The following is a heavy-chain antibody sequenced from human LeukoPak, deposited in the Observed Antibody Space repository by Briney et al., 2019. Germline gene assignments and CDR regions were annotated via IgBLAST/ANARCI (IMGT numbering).Heavy chain of an antibody. D-gene: IGHD3-10*01. V-gene: IGHV4-39*07. CDR1: GGSISSYY. Sequence: SETLSLTCTVSGGSISSYYWSWIRQPPGKGLEWIGSIYYSGSTHYNPSLKSRVTISVDMSKNQFSLKLSSVTAADTAVYYCARDHNQYYYGSGVSGGWFDPWGQGTLVTVSS. CDR2: IYYSGST. J-gene: IGHJ5*02. CDR3: ARDHNQYYYGSGVSGGWFDP.